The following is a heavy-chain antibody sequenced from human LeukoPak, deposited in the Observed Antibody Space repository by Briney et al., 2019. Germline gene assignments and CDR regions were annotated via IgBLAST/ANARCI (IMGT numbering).Heavy chain of an antibody. Sequence: GGSLRLSCAASGFSFSNYSMNWVRQAPGKGLEWVSYISSSSSTIYYADSVKGRFTISRDNAKNSLYLQMNSLRAEDTAVYYCARAWLVIDYWGQGTLVTVSS. CDR2: ISSSSSTI. CDR3: ARAWLVIDY. J-gene: IGHJ4*02. D-gene: IGHD6-6*01. V-gene: IGHV3-48*01. CDR1: GFSFSNYS.